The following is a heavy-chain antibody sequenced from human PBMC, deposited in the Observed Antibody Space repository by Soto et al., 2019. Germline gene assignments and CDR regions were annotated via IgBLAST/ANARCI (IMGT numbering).Heavy chain of an antibody. CDR1: GGSISSYY. J-gene: IGHJ3*02. CDR3: ATEIADRHDAFDI. D-gene: IGHD6-13*01. CDR2: IYYSGST. V-gene: IGHV4-59*01. Sequence: PSETLSLTCTVSGGSISSYYWSWIRQPPGKGLEWIGYIYYSGSTNYNPSLKSRVTISVDTSKNQFSLKLSSVTAADTAVYYCATEIADRHDAFDIWGQGTMVTVSS.